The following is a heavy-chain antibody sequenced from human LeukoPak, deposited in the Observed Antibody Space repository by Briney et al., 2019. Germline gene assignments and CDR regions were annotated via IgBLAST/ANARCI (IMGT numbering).Heavy chain of an antibody. CDR1: GGSISSYY. CDR3: ARETRGVTNNWFDP. J-gene: IGHJ5*02. V-gene: IGHV4-59*01. D-gene: IGHD3-10*01. CDR2: IYYSGST. Sequence: PSEPLSLTCTVSGGSISSYYWSWIRQPPGKGLEWIGYIYYSGSTNYNPSLKSRVTISVDTSKNQFSLKLSSVTAADTAVYYCARETRGVTNNWFDPWGQGTLVTVS.